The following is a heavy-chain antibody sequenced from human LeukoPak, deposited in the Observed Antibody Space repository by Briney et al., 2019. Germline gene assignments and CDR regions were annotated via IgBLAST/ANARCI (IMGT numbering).Heavy chain of an antibody. J-gene: IGHJ6*03. CDR1: GGSFSGYY. Sequence: IPSETLSLTCAVYGGSFSGYYWSWIRQPPGKGLEWIGEINHSGSTNYNPSLKSRVTISVDTSKNQFSLKLSSVTAADTAVYYCARDLRPYYYDSSADYYYMDVWGKGTTVTVSS. CDR2: INHSGST. D-gene: IGHD3-22*01. CDR3: ARDLRPYYYDSSADYYYMDV. V-gene: IGHV4-34*01.